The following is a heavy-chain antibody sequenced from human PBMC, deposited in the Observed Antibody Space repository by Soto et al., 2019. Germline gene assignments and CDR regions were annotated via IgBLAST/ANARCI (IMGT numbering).Heavy chain of an antibody. CDR2: ISSSGSTR. V-gene: IGHV3-11*01. CDR1: GFTFSDYY. Sequence: GGSLRLSCAASGFTFSDYYMSWIRQAPGKGLEWVSYISSSGSTRYYADFVKGRFTISRDNAKNSLYLQLNSLRAEDTAVYYRARDVAAAGSDAFDIWGQGTMVTVSS. CDR3: ARDVAAAGSDAFDI. D-gene: IGHD6-13*01. J-gene: IGHJ3*02.